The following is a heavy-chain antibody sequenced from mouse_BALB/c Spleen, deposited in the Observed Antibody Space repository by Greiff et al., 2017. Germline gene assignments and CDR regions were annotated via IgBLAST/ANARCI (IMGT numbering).Heavy chain of an antibody. Sequence: EVQRVESGGGLVQPGGSRKLSCAASGFTFSSFGMHWVRQAPEKGLEWVAYISSGSSTIYYADTVKGRFTISRDNPKNTLFLQMTSLRSEDTAMYYCAREGSMITTWFAYWGQGTLVTVSA. D-gene: IGHD2-4*01. CDR3: AREGSMITTWFAY. V-gene: IGHV5-17*02. CDR2: ISSGSSTI. CDR1: GFTFSSFG. J-gene: IGHJ3*01.